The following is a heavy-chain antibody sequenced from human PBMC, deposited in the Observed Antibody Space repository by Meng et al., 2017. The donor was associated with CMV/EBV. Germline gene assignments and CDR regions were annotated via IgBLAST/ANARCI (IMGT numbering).Heavy chain of an antibody. CDR3: ARNLIYCSSTSCYEGGAFDI. Sequence: GESLKISCAASGFTFSSDWMSWVRQAPGKGLEWVANIKQDGSEKYYVDSVKGRFTISRDNAKNSLYLQMNSLRAEDTAVYYCARNLIYCSSTSCYEGGAFDIWGQGTMVTVSS. J-gene: IGHJ3*02. V-gene: IGHV3-7*01. CDR1: GFTFSSDW. D-gene: IGHD2-2*01. CDR2: IKQDGSEK.